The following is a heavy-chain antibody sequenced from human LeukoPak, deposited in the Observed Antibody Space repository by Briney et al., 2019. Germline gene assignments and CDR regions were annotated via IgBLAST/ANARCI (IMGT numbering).Heavy chain of an antibody. D-gene: IGHD3-22*01. J-gene: IGHJ2*01. CDR2: IYYSGST. CDR3: ARLHFHTMNFDL. CDR1: GGSISSYY. V-gene: IGHV4-59*01. Sequence: PSETLSLTCTVSGGSISSYYWSWIRQPPGKGLEWIGYIYYSGSTIYNPSLKSRVTISVDTSKNQFSLKLSSVTAADTAVYYCARLHFHTMNFDLWGRGTLVTVSS.